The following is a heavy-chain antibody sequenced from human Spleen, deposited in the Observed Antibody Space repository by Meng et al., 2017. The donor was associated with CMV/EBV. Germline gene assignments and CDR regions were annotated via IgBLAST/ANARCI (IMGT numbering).Heavy chain of an antibody. CDR1: GFTFSSYA. D-gene: IGHD6-6*01. J-gene: IGHJ6*02. CDR2: ISGSGGRT. Sequence: GESLKISCAASGFTFSSYAMSWVRQAPGKGLEWVSAISGSGGRTNYADSVKGRFTISRDNAKNSLYLQMNSLRAEDTAVYYCARFHSSSDPGVYYYYYYGMDVWGQGTTVTVSS. V-gene: IGHV3-23*01. CDR3: ARFHSSSDPGVYYYYYYGMDV.